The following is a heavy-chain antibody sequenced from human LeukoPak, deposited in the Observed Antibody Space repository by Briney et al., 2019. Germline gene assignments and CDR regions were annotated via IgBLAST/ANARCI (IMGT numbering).Heavy chain of an antibody. D-gene: IGHD2-2*01. J-gene: IGHJ5*02. CDR2: IYGGGST. Sequence: GGSLRLSCVASTFIVSTNSMSWVRQAPGKGLEWVSVIYGGGSTYYADSVKGRFTISRDNSKNTLYLQMNSLRAEGTAVYYCARDITSGTFDPWGQGTLVTVSS. CDR1: TFIVSTNS. CDR3: ARDITSGTFDP. V-gene: IGHV3-53*01.